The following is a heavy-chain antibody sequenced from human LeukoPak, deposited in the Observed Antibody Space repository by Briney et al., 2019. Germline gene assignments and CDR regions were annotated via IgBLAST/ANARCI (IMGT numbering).Heavy chain of an antibody. V-gene: IGHV4-4*02. Sequence: PSGTLSLTCAVSGGSIINSKWWSWVRQPPGKGLEWIGEIDHSGITSYNPSLKSRVTMSVDRSQNQFSLGLSTVTAADTAVYYCARLRRDGSSRLDVWGQGTTVTVSS. CDR1: GGSIINSKW. J-gene: IGHJ6*02. D-gene: IGHD5-24*01. CDR3: ARLRRDGSSRLDV. CDR2: IDHSGIT.